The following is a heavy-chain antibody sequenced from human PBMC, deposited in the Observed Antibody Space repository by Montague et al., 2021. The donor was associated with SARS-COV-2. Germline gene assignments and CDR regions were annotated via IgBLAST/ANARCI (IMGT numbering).Heavy chain of an antibody. V-gene: IGHV3-9*01. D-gene: IGHD6-19*01. Sequence: SLRLSCAASGFTFDDYAMHWVRQAPGKGLEWVSGISWNSGSIGXXXSXXXRFXISRDNAKNSLYLQMNSLRAEDTALYYCAKDMGGAVAVPPHYYYYGMDVWGQGTTVTVSS. CDR1: GFTFDDYA. CDR2: ISWNSGSI. J-gene: IGHJ6*02. CDR3: AKDMGGAVAVPPHYYYYGMDV.